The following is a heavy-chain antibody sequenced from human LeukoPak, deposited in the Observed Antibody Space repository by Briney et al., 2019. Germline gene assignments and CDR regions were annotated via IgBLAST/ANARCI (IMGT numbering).Heavy chain of an antibody. V-gene: IGHV4-38-2*02. J-gene: IGHJ5*02. Sequence: SETLSLTCTVSGYSISSGYYWGWIRQPPGKGLEWIGSIYHSGSTYYNPSLKSRVTISVDTSKNHFSLNLTSVTAADTAVYYWARDLFYFGSGSSYTLPRNWFDPWGQGTLVTVSS. D-gene: IGHD3-10*01. CDR2: IYHSGST. CDR1: GYSISSGYY. CDR3: ARDLFYFGSGSSYTLPRNWFDP.